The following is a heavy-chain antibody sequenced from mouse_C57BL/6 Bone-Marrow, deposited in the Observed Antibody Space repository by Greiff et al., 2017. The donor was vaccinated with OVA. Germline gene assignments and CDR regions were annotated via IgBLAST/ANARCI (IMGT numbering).Heavy chain of an antibody. J-gene: IGHJ4*01. CDR3: ARGYCYDMDY. CDR2: IYPRAGST. Sequence: VQLQQSDAELVKPGASVKISCKASGYTFTDHTIHWMKQRPEQGLEWIGYIYPRAGSTTYNEKFKGKATLTADKSSSTAYMQRNSLTSEDSAVYCCARGYCYDMDYWGQGTSVTVSS. D-gene: IGHD2-3*01. CDR1: GYTFTDHT. V-gene: IGHV1-78*01.